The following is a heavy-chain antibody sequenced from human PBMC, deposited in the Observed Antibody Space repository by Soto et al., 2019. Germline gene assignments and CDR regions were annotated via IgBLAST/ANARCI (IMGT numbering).Heavy chain of an antibody. CDR3: ARIASSGRGWDV. CDR2: IKQDGSEE. V-gene: IGHV3-7*01. J-gene: IGHJ6*02. D-gene: IGHD3-10*01. CDR1: GFTFSSYW. Sequence: EVQLVESGGGLVQPGGSLRLSCVDSGFTFSSYWMSWVRQAPVKGLEWVGNIKQDGSEEDYVDSVKGRFTISRDNAKNSMYLQMNSLRAEDTAVYYCARIASSGRGWDVWGQGTTVGVSS.